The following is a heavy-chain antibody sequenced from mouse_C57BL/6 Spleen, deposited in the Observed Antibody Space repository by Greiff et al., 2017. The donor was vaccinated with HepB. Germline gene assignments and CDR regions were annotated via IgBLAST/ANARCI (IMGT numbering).Heavy chain of an antibody. CDR1: GYTFTDYE. J-gene: IGHJ3*01. CDR2: IDPETGGT. D-gene: IGHD1-1*01. V-gene: IGHV1-15*01. Sequence: QVQLQQSGAELVRPGASVTLSCKASGYTFTDYEMHWVKQTPVHGLEWIGAIDPETGGTAYNQKFKGKAILTADKSSSTAYMELRSLTSEDSAVYYCTRKGVVATRNWGQGTLVTVSA. CDR3: TRKGVVATRN.